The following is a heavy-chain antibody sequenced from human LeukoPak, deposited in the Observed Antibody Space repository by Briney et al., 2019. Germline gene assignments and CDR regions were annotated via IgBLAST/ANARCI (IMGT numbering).Heavy chain of an antibody. D-gene: IGHD3-9*01. Sequence: GRSLRLSCAASGFTFSSYGMHWVRQAPGKGLEWVAVIWYDGSNKYYADSVKGRFTISRDNSKNTLYLQMNSLRAEDTAVYYCARDKNYDILTGYPPPWGQGTLVTVSS. V-gene: IGHV3-33*01. CDR1: GFTFSSYG. J-gene: IGHJ5*02. CDR2: IWYDGSNK. CDR3: ARDKNYDILTGYPPP.